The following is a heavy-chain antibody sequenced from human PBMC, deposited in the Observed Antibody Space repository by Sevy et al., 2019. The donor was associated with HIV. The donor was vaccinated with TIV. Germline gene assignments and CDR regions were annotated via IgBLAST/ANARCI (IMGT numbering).Heavy chain of an antibody. J-gene: IGHJ4*02. V-gene: IGHV3-33*01. CDR1: GFTFSSYG. Sequence: GESLKISCAASGFTFSSYGMHWVRQAPGKGLEWVAVIWYDGSNKYYPDSVRGRFTISRDNSKNTLYLQMNSLRAEDTAVYYCARDRAGVGATTTFDYWDQGTLVTVSS. D-gene: IGHD1-26*01. CDR3: ARDRAGVGATTTFDY. CDR2: IWYDGSNK.